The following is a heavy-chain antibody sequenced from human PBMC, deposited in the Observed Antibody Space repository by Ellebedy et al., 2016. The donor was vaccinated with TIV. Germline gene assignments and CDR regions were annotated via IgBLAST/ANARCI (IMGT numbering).Heavy chain of an antibody. Sequence: PGGSLRLSCSASGFTFTTYAMHWVRQAPGKGLEYVSAITGDGGSTYYADSVKGRFTISRDNSKLTLYLQMSSLRAEDTAMYYCARVEVGYGDYFDYWGQGTLVTVSS. V-gene: IGHV3-64D*06. CDR2: ITGDGGST. CDR3: ARVEVGYGDYFDY. D-gene: IGHD4-17*01. CDR1: GFTFTTYA. J-gene: IGHJ4*02.